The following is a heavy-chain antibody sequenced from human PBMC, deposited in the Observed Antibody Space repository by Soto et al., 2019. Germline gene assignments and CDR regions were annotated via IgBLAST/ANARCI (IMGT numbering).Heavy chain of an antibody. D-gene: IGHD2-2*01. J-gene: IGHJ2*01. V-gene: IGHV3-23*01. CDR2: ISGSGGST. Sequence: EVQLLESGGGLVQPGGSLRLSCAASGFTFSSYAMSWVRQAPGKGLEWVSAISGSGGSTYYADSVKGRLTISRDNSKNTLYLQMNSLRAEDTSVYYCANLPTACWQTDWYFDLSGRRTLVTVSS. CDR1: GFTFSSYA. CDR3: ANLPTACWQTDWYFDL.